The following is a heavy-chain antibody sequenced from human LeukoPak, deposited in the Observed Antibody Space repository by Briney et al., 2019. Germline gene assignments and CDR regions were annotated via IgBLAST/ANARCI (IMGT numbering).Heavy chain of an antibody. Sequence: GGSLRLSCAASGFTFSSYAMHWVRQAPSKGLEWVAVISYDGSNKYYADSVKGRFTISRDNSKNTLYLQMNSLRAEDTAVYYCAREELGYWGQGTLVTVSS. V-gene: IGHV3-30-3*01. D-gene: IGHD1-26*01. J-gene: IGHJ4*02. CDR1: GFTFSSYA. CDR2: ISYDGSNK. CDR3: AREELGY.